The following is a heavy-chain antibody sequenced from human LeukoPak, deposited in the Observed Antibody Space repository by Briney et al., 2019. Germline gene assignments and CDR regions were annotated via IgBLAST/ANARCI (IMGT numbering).Heavy chain of an antibody. Sequence: GGSLRLPCAASGFTFSSYAMHWVRQAPGKGLEWVAVISYDGSNKYYADSVKGRFTISRDNSKNTLYLQMNSLRAEDTAVYYCARVDYWGQGTLVTVSS. V-gene: IGHV3-30-3*01. CDR1: GFTFSSYA. D-gene: IGHD2-2*03. CDR3: ARVDY. J-gene: IGHJ4*02. CDR2: ISYDGSNK.